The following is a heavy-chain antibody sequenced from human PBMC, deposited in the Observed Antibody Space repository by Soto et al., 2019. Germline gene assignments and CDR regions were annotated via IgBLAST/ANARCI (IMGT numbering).Heavy chain of an antibody. CDR2: ISAYNGNT. D-gene: IGHD2-2*02. V-gene: IGHV1-18*01. CDR3: ARGSGYCSSTSCHRSYYYDYYGTDV. CDR1: GYTFTSYG. Sequence: ASVKVSCKVSGYTFTSYGISWVRQAPGQGLEWMGWISAYNGNTNYAQKLQGRVTMTTDTSTSTAYMELRSLRSDDTAVYYCARGSGYCSSTSCHRSYYYDYYGTDVWGQVTRFTDSS. J-gene: IGHJ6*02.